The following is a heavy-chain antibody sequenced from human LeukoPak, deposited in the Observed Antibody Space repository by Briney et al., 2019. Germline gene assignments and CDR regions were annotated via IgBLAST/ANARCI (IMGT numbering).Heavy chain of an antibody. CDR3: ASVAFRYSSGGDY. Sequence: GGSLRLSCAASGFTFSSYWMSWVRQAPGKGLEWVANIKQYGSEKYYVDSVKGRFTISRDNAKNSLYLQMNSLRAEDTAVYYCASVAFRYSSGGDYWGQGTLVTVSS. CDR2: IKQYGSEK. CDR1: GFTFSSYW. J-gene: IGHJ4*02. V-gene: IGHV3-7*01. D-gene: IGHD6-25*01.